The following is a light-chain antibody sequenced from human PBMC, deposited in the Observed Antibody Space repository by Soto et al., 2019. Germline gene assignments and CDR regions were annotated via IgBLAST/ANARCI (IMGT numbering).Light chain of an antibody. J-gene: IGKJ2*01. Sequence: DIQMTQSPSSLSASVGDRVTVTCRASQSIRNYLNWYQQKPGKAPKLLIYAASSLKSGVPSRFSGSGSGTDFTLTIISLQPEDFAEYYCQQSYVSPHTFGQGTKLQ. CDR2: AAS. CDR1: QSIRNY. CDR3: QQSYVSPHT. V-gene: IGKV1-39*01.